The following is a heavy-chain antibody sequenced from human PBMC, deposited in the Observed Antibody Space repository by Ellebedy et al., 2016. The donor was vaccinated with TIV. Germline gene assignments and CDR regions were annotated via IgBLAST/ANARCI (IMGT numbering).Heavy chain of an antibody. J-gene: IGHJ2*01. CDR3: AREFEDYYFDF. Sequence: GESLKISCAASGFTFSSYGMHWVRQAPGKGLESVAGMWYDGGNKYYGASVKGRFTISRDNSKNTLFLQMNSLRVEDTAVYYCAREFEDYYFDFWGRGTLVTVSS. CDR2: MWYDGGNK. D-gene: IGHD1-26*01. V-gene: IGHV3-33*08. CDR1: GFTFSSYG.